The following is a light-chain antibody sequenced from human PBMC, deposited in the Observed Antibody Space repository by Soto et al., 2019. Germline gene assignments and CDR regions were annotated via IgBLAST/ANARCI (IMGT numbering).Light chain of an antibody. Sequence: DIQMTQSPSTLSASVGDRVTITCRASQSISTWLAWYQQKPGKAPKLLIYGASSLESGVPSRFSGSGSGTDFTLTISCLQSEDFATYYCQQYYSYSWTFGQGTKVDIK. CDR3: QQYYSYSWT. CDR1: QSISTW. V-gene: IGKV1-5*01. CDR2: GAS. J-gene: IGKJ1*01.